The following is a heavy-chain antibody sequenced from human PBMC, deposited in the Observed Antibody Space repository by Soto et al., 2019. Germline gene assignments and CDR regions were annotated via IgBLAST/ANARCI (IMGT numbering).Heavy chain of an antibody. CDR3: AREGTYGGDWFAY. CDR1: GFTFSSYS. V-gene: IGHV3-48*02. Sequence: EVQLVESGGGLVQPGGSLRLTCAASGFTFSSYSMTWVRQAPGKGLEWISFISGAGDTIFYADSLKGRFTISRDNARDSLYLQMHSLRDEDTAIYYCAREGTYGGDWFAYWGQGILVTVSS. D-gene: IGHD2-21*01. J-gene: IGHJ5*01. CDR2: ISGAGDTI.